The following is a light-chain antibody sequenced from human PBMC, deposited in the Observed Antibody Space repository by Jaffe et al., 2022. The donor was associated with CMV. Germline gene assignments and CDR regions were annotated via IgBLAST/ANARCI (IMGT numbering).Light chain of an antibody. V-gene: IGKV4-1*01. CDR3: QQYYSTPPRPPTMYT. CDR1: QSVLYSSNNKNY. J-gene: IGKJ2*01. Sequence: DIVMTQSPDSLAVSLGERATINCKSSQSVLYSSNNKNYLAWYQQKPGQPPKLLIYWASTRESGVPDRFSGSGSGTDFTLTISSLQAEDVAVYYCQQYYSTPPRPPTMYTFGQGTKLEIK. CDR2: WAS.